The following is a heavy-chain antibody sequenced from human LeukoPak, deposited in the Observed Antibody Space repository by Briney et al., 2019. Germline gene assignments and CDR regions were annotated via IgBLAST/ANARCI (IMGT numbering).Heavy chain of an antibody. CDR1: GFTFSSYA. D-gene: IGHD1-1*01. CDR2: ISGSGGST. J-gene: IGHJ6*02. V-gene: IGHV3-23*01. CDR3: AKDDDYYYYYGMDV. Sequence: PGGSLRLSCAASGFTFSSYAMSWVRRAPGKGLEWVSAISGSGGSTYYADSVEGRFTISRDNSKNTLYLQMNSLRAEDTAVYYCAKDDDYYYYYGMDVWGQGTTVTVSS.